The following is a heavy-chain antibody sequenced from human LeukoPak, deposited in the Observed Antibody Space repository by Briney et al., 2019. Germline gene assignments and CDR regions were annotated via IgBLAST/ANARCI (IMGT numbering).Heavy chain of an antibody. D-gene: IGHD1-26*01. CDR3: ARDKYSGTHRRFDY. J-gene: IGHJ4*02. CDR2: INPNSGGI. CDR1: GYTFTSYY. Sequence: GASVKVSCKASGYTFTSYYMHWVRQAPGQGLEWMGWINPNSGGINYAQKFQGRVTMTRDTSISTAYMELSRLRSDDTAVYYCARDKYSGTHRRFDYWGQGTLVTVSS. V-gene: IGHV1-2*02.